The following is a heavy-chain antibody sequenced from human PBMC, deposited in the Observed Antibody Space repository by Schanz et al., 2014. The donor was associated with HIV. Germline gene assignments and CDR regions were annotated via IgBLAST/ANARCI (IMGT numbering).Heavy chain of an antibody. Sequence: EVQLVESGGGLVKPGRSLRLSCTASGFTFSDYPMSWFRQAPGKGLEWVGFIKSKAYGGTPEYAASVKGRFTISRDDSKSIAYLQLNSLRVEDTAVYYCAKADEIRHFDWYHPPFDSWGQGTLVTVSS. V-gene: IGHV3-49*05. CDR2: IKSKAYGGTP. D-gene: IGHD3-9*01. J-gene: IGHJ4*02. CDR3: AKADEIRHFDWYHPPFDS. CDR1: GFTFSDYP.